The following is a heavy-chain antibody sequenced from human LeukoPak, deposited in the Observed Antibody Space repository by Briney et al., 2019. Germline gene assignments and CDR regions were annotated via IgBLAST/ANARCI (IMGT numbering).Heavy chain of an antibody. Sequence: GSSVKVSCKASGGTFSSYAISWVRQAPGQGLEWMGRIIPILGIANYAQKFQGRVTITADKSTSTAYMELSSLRSEDTAVYYCARERIVVVPAATREFNYWGQGTLVTVSS. V-gene: IGHV1-69*04. D-gene: IGHD2-2*01. CDR1: GGTFSSYA. J-gene: IGHJ4*02. CDR2: IIPILGIA. CDR3: ARERIVVVPAATREFNY.